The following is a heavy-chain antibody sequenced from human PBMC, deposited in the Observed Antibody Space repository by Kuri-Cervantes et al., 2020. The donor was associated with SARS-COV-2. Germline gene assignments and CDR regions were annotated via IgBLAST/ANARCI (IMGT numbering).Heavy chain of an antibody. D-gene: IGHD2-2*01. V-gene: IGHV4-34*01. CDR3: ARAIYCSSTSCSYYFDY. Sequence: ETLSLTCAFYGESFSGYYWNWIRQSPGKGLEWIGEVNHRGSTNYNPSLKSRVTISVDTSKNQFSLKLSSVTAADTAVYYCARAIYCSSTSCSYYFDYWGQGTLVTVSS. CDR2: VNHRGST. J-gene: IGHJ4*02. CDR1: GESFSGYY.